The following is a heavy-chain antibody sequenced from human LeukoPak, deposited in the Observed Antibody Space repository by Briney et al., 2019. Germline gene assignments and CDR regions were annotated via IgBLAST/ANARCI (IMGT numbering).Heavy chain of an antibody. D-gene: IGHD2-21*02. CDR3: AREGAYCGGDCYLRAPID. CDR1: GGTLSSFG. J-gene: IGHJ4*02. V-gene: IGHV1-69*13. CDR2: IIPLFDTP. Sequence: SVKVSCTASGGTLSSFGISWLRQAPGLGLEWMGGIIPLFDTPNYAPKFQGRVTITAGEYTSTAYMELSGLTSEDTAVYYCAREGAYCGGDCYLRAPIDWGQGTLVTVSS.